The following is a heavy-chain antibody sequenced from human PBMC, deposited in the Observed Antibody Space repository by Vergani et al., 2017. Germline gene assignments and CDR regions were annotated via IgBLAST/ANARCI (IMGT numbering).Heavy chain of an antibody. V-gene: IGHV4-4*07. CDR3: ARSQLYAAYWYFDL. CDR2: IYTSGST. J-gene: IGHJ2*01. CDR1: GGSISSYY. D-gene: IGHD2-8*01. Sequence: QVQLQESGPGLVKPSETLSLTCTVSGGSISSYYWSWIRQPAGKGLEWIGRIYTSGSTNYNPSRKSRVTMSVDTSKNQFSLKLSSVTAADTAVYYCARSQLYAAYWYFDLWGRGTLVTVSS.